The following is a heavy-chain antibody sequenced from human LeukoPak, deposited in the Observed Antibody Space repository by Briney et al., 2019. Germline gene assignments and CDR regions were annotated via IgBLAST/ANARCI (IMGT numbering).Heavy chain of an antibody. Sequence: SETLSLTCTVSGGSISSYYWSWIRQPPGKGLERIGNIHYSGSTNYNPSLKSRVTISVDTSKNQFSLKLSSVTAADTALYYCARQITVPGKTLFDSWGQGTLVTVSS. D-gene: IGHD6-19*01. CDR3: ARQITVPGKTLFDS. V-gene: IGHV4-59*08. CDR2: IHYSGST. CDR1: GGSISSYY. J-gene: IGHJ4*02.